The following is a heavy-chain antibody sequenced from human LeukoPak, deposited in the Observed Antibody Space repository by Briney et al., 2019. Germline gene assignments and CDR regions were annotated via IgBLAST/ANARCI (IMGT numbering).Heavy chain of an antibody. CDR1: GYTFTSYD. V-gene: IGHV1-69*05. Sequence: GASVKVSCKASGYTFTSYDINWVRQAPGQGLEWIGRIIPIFGTANYAQKFQGRVTITTDESTSTAYMELSSLRSEDTAVYYCARARGDYSSSWYDHWFDPWGQGTLVTVSS. CDR2: IIPIFGTA. D-gene: IGHD6-13*01. CDR3: ARARGDYSSSWYDHWFDP. J-gene: IGHJ5*02.